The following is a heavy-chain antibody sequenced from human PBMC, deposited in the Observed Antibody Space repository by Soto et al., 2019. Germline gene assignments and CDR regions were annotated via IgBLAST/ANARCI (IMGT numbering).Heavy chain of an antibody. CDR1: GYTFSDYY. CDR3: ARGGEFCSIGSCNSSLGDAFDV. J-gene: IGHJ3*01. CDR2: ISPNNGAT. V-gene: IGHV1-2*02. Sequence: QVQLVQSGAEVKKPGASMKVSCKASGYTFSDYYMHWVRQAPGQGLEGMGGISPNNGATNYAQKFQDRVTMGSDASITTAYMELSRLRADGTAVYYWARGGEFCSIGSCNSSLGDAFDVWGQGTTVTVSS. D-gene: IGHD2-15*01.